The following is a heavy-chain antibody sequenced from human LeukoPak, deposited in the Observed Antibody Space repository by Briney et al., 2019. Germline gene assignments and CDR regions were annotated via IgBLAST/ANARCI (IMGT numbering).Heavy chain of an antibody. CDR1: GGSISSYY. D-gene: IGHD2-8*01. CDR2: IYYSGST. J-gene: IGHJ5*02. Sequence: PSETLSLTCTVSGGSISSYYWSWIRQPPGKGLEWIGYIYYSGSTNYNPSLKSRVTISVDTSKNQFSLKLSSVTAADTAVYYCARGDVAPGPNGWFDPWGQGTLVTVSS. CDR3: ARGDVAPGPNGWFDP. V-gene: IGHV4-59*01.